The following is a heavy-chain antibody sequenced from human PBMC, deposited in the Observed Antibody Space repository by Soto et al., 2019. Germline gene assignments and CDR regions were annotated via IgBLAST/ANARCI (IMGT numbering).Heavy chain of an antibody. CDR3: ARDRGRGWHCTNGVGDPKNSYYYHYMDV. Sequence: AGSPRLSCASSGVTFSSSGIAWVLQAPGKGLEWVSYNSSSSSTIYYADSVKGRFTISRDNAKNSLYLQMNSLRAEDTAVYYCARDRGRGWHCTNGVGDPKNSYYYHYMDVWGKGTTVTVSS. J-gene: IGHJ6*03. CDR1: GVTFSSSG. D-gene: IGHD2-8*01. CDR2: NSSSSSTI. V-gene: IGHV3-48*01.